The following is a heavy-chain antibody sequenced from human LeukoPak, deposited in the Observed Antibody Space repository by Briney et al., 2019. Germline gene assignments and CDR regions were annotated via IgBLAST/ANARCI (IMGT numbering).Heavy chain of an antibody. CDR1: GFTFSNYG. D-gene: IGHD2-15*01. CDR2: IHQSGNT. CDR3: ARLAAKTVEY. Sequence: PGGSLRLSCAASGFTFSNYGMSWVRQPPGKGLEWIGEIHQSGNTNYNPSLKSRLTISVDTSKNQFSLRLNSVTAADTAVYYCARLAAKTVEYWGQGTLVTVSS. J-gene: IGHJ4*02. V-gene: IGHV4-34*01.